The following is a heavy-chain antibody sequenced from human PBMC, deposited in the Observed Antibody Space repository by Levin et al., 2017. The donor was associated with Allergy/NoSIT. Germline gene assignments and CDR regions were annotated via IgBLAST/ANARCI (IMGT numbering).Heavy chain of an antibody. CDR3: TTDTAMITFGGVIVIPNAFDI. CDR1: GFTFSNAW. D-gene: IGHD3-16*02. J-gene: IGHJ3*02. CDR2: IKSKTDGGTT. V-gene: IGHV3-15*01. Sequence: GESLKISCAASGFTFSNAWMSWVRQAPGKGLEWVGRIKSKTDGGTTDYAAPVKGRFTISRDDSKNTLYLQMNSLKTEDTAVYYCTTDTAMITFGGVIVIPNAFDIWGQGTMVTVSS.